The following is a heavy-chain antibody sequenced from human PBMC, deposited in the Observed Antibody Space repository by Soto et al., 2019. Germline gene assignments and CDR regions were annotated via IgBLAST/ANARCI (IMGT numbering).Heavy chain of an antibody. V-gene: IGHV3-23*01. CDR1: GFTFSSYD. Sequence: PGGSLRLSCAASGFTFSSYDMSWGRQAPGKGLEWVSVISDNGRTTYYVDSVKGRFTISRDNSKNILFLQMNSLRVEDTAIYYCTKRLGSTATTYGDSWGQGTLVTVS. D-gene: IGHD1-1*01. CDR2: ISDNGRTT. CDR3: TKRLGSTATTYGDS. J-gene: IGHJ4*02.